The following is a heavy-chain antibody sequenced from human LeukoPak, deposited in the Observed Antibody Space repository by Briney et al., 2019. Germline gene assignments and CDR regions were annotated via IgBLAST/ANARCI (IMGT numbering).Heavy chain of an antibody. V-gene: IGHV4-4*07. CDR2: IFTSGST. D-gene: IGHD5-18*01. J-gene: IGHJ4*02. Sequence: SETLSLTCTVSGGSLSRYYWSWIPQPAGKGLEWIGRIFTSGSTNYNTALKSRVTISVDNSKNQFSLKLSSVTAADTAVYYWARGGYSYGLRFDYWGQGTLVTVSS. CDR3: ARGGYSYGLRFDY. CDR1: GGSLSRYY.